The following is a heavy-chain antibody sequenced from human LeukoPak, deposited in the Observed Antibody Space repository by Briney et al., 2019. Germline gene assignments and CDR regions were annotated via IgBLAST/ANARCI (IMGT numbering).Heavy chain of an antibody. CDR3: ATDLGPCGGDCYSGFPFDY. V-gene: IGHV1-24*01. J-gene: IGHJ4*02. D-gene: IGHD2-21*02. Sequence: RASVKVSCKVSGYTLTVLSMHWVRQAPGKGLEWMGGFDPEDGETIYAQKFQGRVTMTEDTSTDTACMELSSLRSEDTTVYYCATDLGPCGGDCYSGFPFDYWGQGTLVTVSS. CDR1: GYTLTVLS. CDR2: FDPEDGET.